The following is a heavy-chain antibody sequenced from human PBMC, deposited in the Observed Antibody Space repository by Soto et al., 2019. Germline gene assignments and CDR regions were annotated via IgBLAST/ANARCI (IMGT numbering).Heavy chain of an antibody. J-gene: IGHJ6*03. CDR1: GFSLSTSGVG. D-gene: IGHD1-1*01. CDR3: ALPFYHKGNLLHQYYVDV. V-gene: IGHV2-5*02. Sequence: GSGPTLVNPTQTLTLTCTSSGFSLSTSGVGVGWIRQPPGKALEWLALIYWDEDTRYSPSLRSRLTITKDTSKNPVVLPMTNMDPFDTAAYCCALPFYHKGNLLHQYYVDVGGKGTTATVS. CDR2: IYWDEDT.